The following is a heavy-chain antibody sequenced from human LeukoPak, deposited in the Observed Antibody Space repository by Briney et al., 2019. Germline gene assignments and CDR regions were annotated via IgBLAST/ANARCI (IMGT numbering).Heavy chain of an antibody. CDR1: GGSISTYY. D-gene: IGHD6-19*01. CDR2: ISYSGST. V-gene: IGHV4-59*01. CDR3: AREAVSGWYDYFDY. J-gene: IGHJ4*02. Sequence: SETLSLTCTVSGGSISTYYWSWIRQPPGKGLEWIGYISYSGSTNYNPPLKSRVTISVDTSKNQFSLKLTSVTAADTAVYYCAREAVSGWYDYFDYWGQGTLVTVSS.